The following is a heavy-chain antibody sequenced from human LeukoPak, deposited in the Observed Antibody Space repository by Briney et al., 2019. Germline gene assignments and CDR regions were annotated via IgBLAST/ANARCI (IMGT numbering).Heavy chain of an antibody. CDR1: GYTFTNYY. D-gene: IGHD6-13*01. CDR2: ITPSGSST. V-gene: IGHV1-46*01. J-gene: IGHJ5*02. Sequence: ASVKVSCKASGYTFTNYYIHWVRQAPGQELEWMGIITPSGSSTIYARKFQGRVSMTRDTSTSTVYMELSSLISEDTAVYFCARSPGYSNNLNWFDPWGQGTLVTVSS. CDR3: ARSPGYSNNLNWFDP.